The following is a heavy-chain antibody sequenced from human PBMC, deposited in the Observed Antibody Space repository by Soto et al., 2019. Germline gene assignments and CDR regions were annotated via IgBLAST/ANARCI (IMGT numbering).Heavy chain of an antibody. CDR1: GGTFTSYA. J-gene: IGHJ4*02. Sequence: ASVKVSCKASGGTFTSYAITWVRQAPGQGLERMGGINPIFGAANYAQKFQGRVTMTADESTSTAYMELSRLRSEDTAVYYCASPTVLSIERYTNSADGGQGRSVSASS. V-gene: IGHV1-69*13. CDR2: INPIFGAA. D-gene: IGHD1-1*01. CDR3: ASPTVLSIERYTNSAD.